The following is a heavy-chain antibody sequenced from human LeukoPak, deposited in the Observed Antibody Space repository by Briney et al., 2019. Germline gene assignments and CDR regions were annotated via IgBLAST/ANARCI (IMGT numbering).Heavy chain of an antibody. CDR2: IHSDGRIT. CDR1: GFSFNNYW. V-gene: IGHV3-74*01. D-gene: IGHD5-24*01. J-gene: IGHJ4*02. Sequence: GGSLRLSCAGSGFSFNNYWMHWVRQALGKGLVWVSRIHSDGRITTYADSVKGRFTISKDSARNTLYLQMNTLRVEDTAVYYCARAQDTYNSLYFDYWGQGALVTVPS. CDR3: ARAQDTYNSLYFDY.